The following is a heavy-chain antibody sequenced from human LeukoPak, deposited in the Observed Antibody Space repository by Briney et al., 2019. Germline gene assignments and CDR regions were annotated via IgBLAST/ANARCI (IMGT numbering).Heavy chain of an antibody. Sequence: PGGSLRLSCAASGFTFSSYSMNWVRQAPGKGLEWVSSISSSYIYYADSVKGRFTISRDNAKNSLYLQMNSLRAEDTAVYYCARGTYYYDSSGYYPIDYWGQGTLVTVSS. D-gene: IGHD3-22*01. CDR1: GFTFSSYS. J-gene: IGHJ4*02. V-gene: IGHV3-21*01. CDR3: ARGTYYYDSSGYYPIDY. CDR2: ISSSYI.